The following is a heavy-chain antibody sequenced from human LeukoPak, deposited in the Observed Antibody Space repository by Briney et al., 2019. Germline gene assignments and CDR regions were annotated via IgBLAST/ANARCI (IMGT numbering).Heavy chain of an antibody. V-gene: IGHV4-39*01. D-gene: IGHD4-17*01. J-gene: IGHJ4*02. CDR2: IYYSGST. CDR1: GGSISSSSYY. CDR3: VSPGRGYGDYLFDY. Sequence: PSETLSLTCTVSGGSISSSSYYWGWIRQPPGKGLEWIGSIYYSGSTYYNPSLKSRVTISVDTSKNQFSLNLSSVTAADTAVYYCVSPGRGYGDYLFDYWGQGTLVTVSS.